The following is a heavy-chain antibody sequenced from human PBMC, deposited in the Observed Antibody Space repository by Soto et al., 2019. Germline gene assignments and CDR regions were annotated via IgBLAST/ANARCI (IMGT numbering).Heavy chain of an antibody. V-gene: IGHV3-23*01. Sequence: EVQMLESGGYLVQPGGPLRVSCASGFTFSHYTMAWVRQAPGKGLEWVSGFSRSNGVAYYADSVKGRFTISRDNSKNTVFLQMNSLRAEDTAVYYCANGGLHGSIDGGLSYFHHWDQGTLVTVSS. D-gene: IGHD2-15*01. CDR3: ANGGLHGSIDGGLSYFHH. CDR1: GFTFSHYT. CDR2: FSRSNGVA. J-gene: IGHJ4*02.